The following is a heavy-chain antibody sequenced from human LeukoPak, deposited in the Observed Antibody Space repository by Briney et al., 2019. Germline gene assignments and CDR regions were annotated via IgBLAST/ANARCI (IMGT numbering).Heavy chain of an antibody. CDR1: GYTFTSYD. CDR3: ARVKWLRLARRGYYFDY. J-gene: IGHJ4*02. CDR2: MNPNSGNT. Sequence: ASVKVSCKASGYTFTSYDINWVRQATGQGLEWMGWMNPNSGNTGYAQKFQGRVTMTRNTSISTAYMELSSLRSEDTAVYYCARVKWLRLARRGYYFDYWGQGTLVTVSS. D-gene: IGHD5-12*01. V-gene: IGHV1-8*01.